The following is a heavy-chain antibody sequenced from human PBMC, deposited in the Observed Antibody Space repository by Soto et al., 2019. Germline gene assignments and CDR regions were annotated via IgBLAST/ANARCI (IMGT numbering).Heavy chain of an antibody. CDR2: IWYDGSNK. CDR3: ARGAGRGPAAIYYYMDV. D-gene: IGHD2-2*01. CDR1: GFTFSSYG. J-gene: IGHJ6*03. V-gene: IGHV3-33*01. Sequence: GGSLRLSCAASGFTFSSYGMHWVRQAPGKGLEWVAVIWYDGSNKYYADSVKGRFTISRDNSKNTLYLQMNSLRAEDTAVYYCARGAGRGPAAIYYYMDVWGKGTTVTVSS.